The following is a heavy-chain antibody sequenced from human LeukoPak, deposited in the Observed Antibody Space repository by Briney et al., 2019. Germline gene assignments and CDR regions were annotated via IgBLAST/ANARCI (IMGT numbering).Heavy chain of an antibody. V-gene: IGHV1-8*01. CDR1: GYTFISYD. CDR3: VRAAQEGRDSLTGIQTGNWFHP. D-gene: IGHD3-9*01. CDR2: INPNSGNT. J-gene: IGHJ5*02. Sequence: AAVDVSCKASGYTFISYDVNGVRQATGQGREWIGWINPNSGNTGYAQKLQGRVNLTRKTSTSTAYMELSRPRAENTPVYYFVRAAQEGRDSLTGIQTGNWFHPWGQGPLVTVSS.